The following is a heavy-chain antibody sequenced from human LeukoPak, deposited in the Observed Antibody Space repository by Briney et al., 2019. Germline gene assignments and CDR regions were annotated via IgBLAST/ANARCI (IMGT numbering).Heavy chain of an antibody. V-gene: IGHV4-39*07. CDR3: ARAGLRVYGP. J-gene: IGHJ5*02. D-gene: IGHD2-8*01. Sequence: SETLSLTCTVSGGSISSSSYYWGWIRQPPGKGLEWIGSIYYSGSTYYNPSLKSRVTISVDTSKNQFSLKLSSVTAADTAVYYCARAGLRVYGPWGQGTLVTVSS. CDR1: GGSISSSSYY. CDR2: IYYSGST.